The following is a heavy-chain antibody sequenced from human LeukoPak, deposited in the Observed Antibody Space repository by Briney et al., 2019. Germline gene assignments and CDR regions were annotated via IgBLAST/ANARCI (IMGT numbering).Heavy chain of an antibody. J-gene: IGHJ5*02. Sequence: ASVKGSCKASGYTFTSYDINWVRQATGQGLEWMGWMNPNSGNTGYAQKSQGRVTMTRNTSISTAYMELSSLRSEDTAVYYCARGGPDYDFWSGYPENWFDPWGQGTLVTVSS. CDR2: MNPNSGNT. D-gene: IGHD3-3*01. CDR1: GYTFTSYD. V-gene: IGHV1-8*01. CDR3: ARGGPDYDFWSGYPENWFDP.